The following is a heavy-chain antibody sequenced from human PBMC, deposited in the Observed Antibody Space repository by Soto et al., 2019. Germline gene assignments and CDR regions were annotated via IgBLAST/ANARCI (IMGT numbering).Heavy chain of an antibody. D-gene: IGHD1-26*01. V-gene: IGHV4-34*01. CDR2: IHLSGRV. CDR1: GGSFSDYY. CDR3: ARTPTRGASAWLDP. J-gene: IGHJ5*02. Sequence: QVQLQQWGSGLLKPSETLSLTCAIYGGSFSDYYGHWIRQSPGKGLEWIGEIHLSGRVNFTPSLKSRATLSMDTSKNQFSLTLTSVTAADTAVYFCARTPTRGASAWLDPWGRGNLVTVSS.